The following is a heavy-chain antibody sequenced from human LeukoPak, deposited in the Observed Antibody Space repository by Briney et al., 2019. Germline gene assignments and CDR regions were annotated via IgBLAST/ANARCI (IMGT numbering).Heavy chain of an antibody. CDR3: ARGWYQNWFDP. V-gene: IGHV4-59*01. Sequence: SETLSLTCTVSGGSISSYYWSWLRQPPGKGLEWIGYIYYSGSTNYNPSLKSRVTISVDTSTNQFSLKLSSVTAADTAVYYCARGWYQNWFDPWGQGTLVTVSS. J-gene: IGHJ5*02. CDR2: IYYSGST. CDR1: GGSISSYY. D-gene: IGHD6-19*01.